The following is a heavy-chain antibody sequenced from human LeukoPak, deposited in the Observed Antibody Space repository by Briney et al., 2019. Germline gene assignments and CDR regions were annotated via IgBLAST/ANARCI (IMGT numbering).Heavy chain of an antibody. Sequence: GASVKVSCKTYGYTFTSYGISWVRQAPGQGLEWMGWISAYNGNTNYAQKLQGRVTMTTDTSTSTAYMELRSLRSDDTAVYYCARDITMITFGGANPDYWGQGTLVTVSS. D-gene: IGHD3-16*01. CDR2: ISAYNGNT. J-gene: IGHJ4*02. CDR1: GYTFTSYG. V-gene: IGHV1-18*01. CDR3: ARDITMITFGGANPDY.